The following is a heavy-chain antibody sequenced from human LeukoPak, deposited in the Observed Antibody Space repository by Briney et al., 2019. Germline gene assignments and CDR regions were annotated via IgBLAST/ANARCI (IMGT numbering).Heavy chain of an antibody. D-gene: IGHD6-19*01. CDR2: IWYDGSNK. Sequence: PGGSLRLSCAASGFTFSSYGMHWVRQAPGKGLEWVAVIWYDGSNKYYADSVKGQFTISRDNSKNTLYLQMNSLRAEDTAVYYCARDNVAVAGTFDYWGQGTLVTVSS. J-gene: IGHJ4*02. CDR1: GFTFSSYG. CDR3: ARDNVAVAGTFDY. V-gene: IGHV3-33*01.